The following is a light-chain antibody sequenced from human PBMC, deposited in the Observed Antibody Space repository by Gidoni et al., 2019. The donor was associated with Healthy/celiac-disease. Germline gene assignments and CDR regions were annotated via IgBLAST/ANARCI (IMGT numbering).Light chain of an antibody. J-gene: IGLJ2*01. CDR2: DVS. V-gene: IGLV2-14*03. Sequence: QSALTQPASVSGSPGQSITISCTGTSSDVGGYTYVSWYQQHPGKAPKLMIYDVSNRPSGVSNRFSCSKSGNTASLTISALQAEDEADYYCSSYTSSSTVVFGGGTKLTVL. CDR1: SSDVGGYTY. CDR3: SSYTSSSTVV.